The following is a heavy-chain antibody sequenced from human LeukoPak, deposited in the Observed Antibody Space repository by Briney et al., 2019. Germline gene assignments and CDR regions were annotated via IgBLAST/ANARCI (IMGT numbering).Heavy chain of an antibody. CDR2: INSDGSYT. V-gene: IGHV3-74*01. D-gene: IGHD3-3*01. J-gene: IGHJ4*02. Sequence: GGSLRFSCAASGFTFSSYWMHWVRHAPGKGLVWVSRINSDGSYTNYADSVKGRFTISRDNAKNTLYLQMNSLGAEDTAVYYGATFGSQWLLSDWGQGTLVTVSS. CDR1: GFTFSSYW. CDR3: ATFGSQWLLSD.